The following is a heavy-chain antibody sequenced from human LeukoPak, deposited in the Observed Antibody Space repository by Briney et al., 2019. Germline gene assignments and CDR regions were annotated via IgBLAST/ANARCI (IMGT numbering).Heavy chain of an antibody. D-gene: IGHD2-15*01. Sequence: GGSLRLSCAASGFTFSSYEMNWVRQAPGKGLGWVSYISSSGSTIYYADSVKGRFTISRDNAKNTLYLQLDSLRAEDTAIYYCASPAWSDALDMSGQGTRVTVSS. V-gene: IGHV3-48*03. CDR2: ISSSGSTI. CDR3: ASPAWSDALDM. CDR1: GFTFSSYE. J-gene: IGHJ3*02.